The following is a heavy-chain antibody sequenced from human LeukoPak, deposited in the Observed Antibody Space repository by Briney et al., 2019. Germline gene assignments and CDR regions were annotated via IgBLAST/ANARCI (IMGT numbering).Heavy chain of an antibody. Sequence: GGSLRLSCAASGFTFSGYWMSWVRQAPGKGLEWVANIKQDGSEKYYVDSVKGRFTISRDNAKNSLYLQMNSLRAEDTAVYYCARKWGSPDYWGQGTLATVSS. CDR3: ARKWGSPDY. D-gene: IGHD3-16*01. V-gene: IGHV3-7*01. CDR1: GFTFSGYW. CDR2: IKQDGSEK. J-gene: IGHJ4*02.